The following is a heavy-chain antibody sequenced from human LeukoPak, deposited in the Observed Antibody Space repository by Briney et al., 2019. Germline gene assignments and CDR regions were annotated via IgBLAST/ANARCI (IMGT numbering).Heavy chain of an antibody. CDR3: ASHRRYTTGSEEFDY. J-gene: IGHJ4*02. Sequence: SETLSLTCTVSGGSISNSDYYGACIRQPPGKGLEWIGSIYYSGNTYYHPSLRSRVTISVDTSKNQFSLRLSSVTAADTAVYYCASHRRYTTGSEEFDYWGQGALVTVSS. V-gene: IGHV4-39*01. CDR1: GGSISNSDYY. CDR2: IYYSGNT. D-gene: IGHD2/OR15-2a*01.